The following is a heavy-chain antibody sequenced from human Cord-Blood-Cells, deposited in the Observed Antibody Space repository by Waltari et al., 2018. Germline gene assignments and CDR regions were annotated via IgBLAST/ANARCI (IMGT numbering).Heavy chain of an antibody. CDR3: ARERIVGATGWFDP. V-gene: IGHV4-4*07. Sequence: QVQLQESGPGLVKPSETLSLTCTVSGGPISSYYWSWIRQPAGKGLEWIGRIYTSGSTNYNPSLKSRVTMSVDTSKNQFSLKLSSVTAADTAVYYCARERIVGATGWFDPWGQGTLVTVSS. CDR1: GGPISSYY. CDR2: IYTSGST. J-gene: IGHJ5*02. D-gene: IGHD1-26*01.